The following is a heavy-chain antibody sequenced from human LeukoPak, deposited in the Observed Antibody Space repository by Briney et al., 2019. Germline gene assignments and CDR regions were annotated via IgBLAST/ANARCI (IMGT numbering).Heavy chain of an antibody. CDR3: ATSTAAAGTD. CDR1: GITFGTYW. D-gene: IGHD6-13*01. CDR2: IKQDATEK. Sequence: GGSLRLSCVVSGITFGTYWMSWVRQAPGKGLEWVANIKQDATEKYYVDSVKGRFTISRDNAQNSLYLQMNSLRAEDTAIYYCATSTAAAGTDWGQGTLVTVSS. V-gene: IGHV3-7*03. J-gene: IGHJ4*02.